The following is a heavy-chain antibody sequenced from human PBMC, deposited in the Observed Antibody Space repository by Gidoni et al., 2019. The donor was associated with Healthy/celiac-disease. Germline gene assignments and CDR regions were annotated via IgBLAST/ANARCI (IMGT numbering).Heavy chain of an antibody. CDR3: ARVPGDVAQPLHDAFDI. D-gene: IGHD2-2*01. CDR2: INHSGST. J-gene: IGHJ3*02. CDR1: GGSFSGYY. V-gene: IGHV4-34*01. Sequence: QVQLQQLGAGLLKPSETLSLTCAVYGGSFSGYYWSWIRQPPGKGLEWIGEINHSGSTNYNPSLKSRVTISVDTPKNQFSLKLSSVTAADTAVYYCARVPGDVAQPLHDAFDIWGQGTMVTVSS.